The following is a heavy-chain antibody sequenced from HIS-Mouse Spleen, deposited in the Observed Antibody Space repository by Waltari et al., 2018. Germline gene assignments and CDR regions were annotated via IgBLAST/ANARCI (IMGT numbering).Heavy chain of an antibody. D-gene: IGHD6-13*01. Sequence: QLQLQESGPGLVKPSETLSLTCTVPGGSISRSSYYLGWIRQPPGKGLKWIGSIYYSGSTYYTPSPKSRVTISVDTSKNQFSLKLSSVTAADTAVYYCAREIPYSSSWYDWYFDLWGRGTLVTVSS. CDR1: GGSISRSSYY. CDR2: IYYSGST. J-gene: IGHJ2*01. CDR3: AREIPYSSSWYDWYFDL. V-gene: IGHV4-39*07.